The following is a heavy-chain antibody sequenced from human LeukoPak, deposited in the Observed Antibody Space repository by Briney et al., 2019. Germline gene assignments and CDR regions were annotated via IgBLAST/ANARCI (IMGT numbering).Heavy chain of an antibody. J-gene: IGHJ4*02. Sequence: SCKASGGTFSNYAMSWVRLAPGKGLEWVALISASGISTRYADSAKGRFTISRDKSKNTLYLQMNSLRAEDTAVYYCAKALVVSRNGDYFDYWGQGTLVTVSS. D-gene: IGHD2-15*01. CDR3: AKALVVSRNGDYFDY. CDR2: ISASGIST. CDR1: GGTFSNYA. V-gene: IGHV3-23*01.